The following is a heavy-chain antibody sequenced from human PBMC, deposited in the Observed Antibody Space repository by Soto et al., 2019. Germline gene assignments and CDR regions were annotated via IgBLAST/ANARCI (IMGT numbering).Heavy chain of an antibody. D-gene: IGHD1-1*01. V-gene: IGHV4-30-2*01. CDR1: GGSISSGGYS. J-gene: IGHJ5*02. CDR2: VYHSGST. CDR3: ARIQYR. Sequence: TLSLTCAVSGGSISSGGYSWSWIRQPPGKGLEWIGYVYHSGSTYYNPSLKSRVTISVDRSKNQFSLKLSSVTAADTAVYYCARIQYRWGQGTLVTCPQ.